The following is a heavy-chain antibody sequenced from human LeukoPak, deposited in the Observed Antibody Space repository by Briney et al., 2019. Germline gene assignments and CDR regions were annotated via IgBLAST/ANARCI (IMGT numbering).Heavy chain of an antibody. Sequence: KPSETLSLTCTVSGGAISSYYWSWIRQPARKEMGWIGRIYSRGSTNYNSSLKSRVTMSVDTSKNQFSLKLSSVTAADTAVYYCARDILGYCSSTSCPTRWFDPWGQGTLVTVSS. D-gene: IGHD2-2*01. CDR2: IYSRGST. V-gene: IGHV4-4*07. CDR1: GGAISSYY. J-gene: IGHJ5*02. CDR3: ARDILGYCSSTSCPTRWFDP.